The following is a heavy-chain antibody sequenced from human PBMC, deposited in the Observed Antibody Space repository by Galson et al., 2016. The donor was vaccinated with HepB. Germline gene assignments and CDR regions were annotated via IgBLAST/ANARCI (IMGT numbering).Heavy chain of an antibody. V-gene: IGHV1-3*01. J-gene: IGHJ6*02. Sequence: SVKVSCKASGYTFTTYAMYWVRQTPGQRLEWMGWINAANGDTKYSQKLQGRGTITWDTSANTAYMELSTLRSEDTAVYYCARGHIVATVDYYYYGLDVWGQGTTVTVSS. CDR3: ARGHIVATVDYYYYGLDV. CDR1: GYTFTTYA. D-gene: IGHD5-12*01. CDR2: INAANGDT.